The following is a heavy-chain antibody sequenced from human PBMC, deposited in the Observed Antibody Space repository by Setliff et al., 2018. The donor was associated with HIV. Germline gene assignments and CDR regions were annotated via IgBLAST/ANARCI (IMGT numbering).Heavy chain of an antibody. Sequence: ASVKVSCKASGYTFSDHYIHWVRQAPGQGLQWMGWINPRSGVTKYAQKFQGRFIMTTDTTINTLYMELERLTSDDTALYYCARDSGTNDHFLSPYYGALDFWGLGTLVTVSS. CDR2: INPRSGVT. V-gene: IGHV1-2*02. CDR1: GYTFSDHY. CDR3: ARDSGTNDHFLSPYYGALDF. J-gene: IGHJ4*02. D-gene: IGHD3-3*02.